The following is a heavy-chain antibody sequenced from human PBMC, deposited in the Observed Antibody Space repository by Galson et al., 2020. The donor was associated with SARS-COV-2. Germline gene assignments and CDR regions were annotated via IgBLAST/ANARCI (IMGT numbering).Heavy chain of an antibody. Sequence: SQTLSLTCAISGDSVSSNSAAWNWIRQSPSRGLEWLGRTYYRSKWYNDYAVSVKSRITINPDTSKNQFSLQLNSVTPEDTAVYYCARVQSGWYDTGGAFDIWGQGTMVTVSS. CDR2: TYYRSKWYN. CDR3: ARVQSGWYDTGGAFDI. CDR1: GDSVSSNSAA. D-gene: IGHD6-19*01. V-gene: IGHV6-1*01. J-gene: IGHJ3*02.